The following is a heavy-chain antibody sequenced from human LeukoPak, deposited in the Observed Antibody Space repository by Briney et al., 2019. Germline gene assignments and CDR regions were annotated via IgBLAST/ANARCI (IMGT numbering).Heavy chain of an antibody. CDR3: ARDNEDDILTGYYPPRY. J-gene: IGHJ4*02. Sequence: GGSLRLSCAASGFTFSSYSMNWVRQAPGQGLEWMGWISAYNGNTNYAQKLQGRVTMTTDTSTSTAYMELRSLRSDDTAVYYCARDNEDDILTGYYPPRYWGQGTLVTVSS. CDR2: ISAYNGNT. V-gene: IGHV1-18*04. CDR1: GFTFSSYS. D-gene: IGHD3-9*01.